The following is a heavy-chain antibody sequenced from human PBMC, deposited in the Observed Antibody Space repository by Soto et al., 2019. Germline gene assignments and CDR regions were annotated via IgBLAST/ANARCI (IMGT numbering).Heavy chain of an antibody. CDR3: ARISFSYGSGSYYENPFDY. Sequence: LGESLKISCKGSGYSFTSYWIGWVRQMPGKGLEWMGIIYPGDSDTRYSPSFQGQVTISADKSISTAYLQWSSLKASDTAMYYCARISFSYGSGSYYENPFDYWGQGTLVTVSS. V-gene: IGHV5-51*01. CDR2: IYPGDSDT. J-gene: IGHJ4*02. CDR1: GYSFTSYW. D-gene: IGHD3-10*01.